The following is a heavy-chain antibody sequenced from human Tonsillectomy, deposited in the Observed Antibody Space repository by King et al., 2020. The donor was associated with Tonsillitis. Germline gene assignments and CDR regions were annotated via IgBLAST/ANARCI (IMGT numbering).Heavy chain of an antibody. J-gene: IGHJ4*02. V-gene: IGHV4-39*01. Sequence: QLQESGPGLVKPSETLSLTCTVSGDSISTSSYYWGWIRQPPGKGLEWIGSIYNSGSTYYNPSLKSRVTISVDTSKNQFSLTLNSVTAADTAVYYCAIWRLPFEPSDYWGQGTLVTVSS. D-gene: IGHD6-25*01. CDR1: GDSISTSSYY. CDR2: IYNSGST. CDR3: AIWRLPFEPSDY.